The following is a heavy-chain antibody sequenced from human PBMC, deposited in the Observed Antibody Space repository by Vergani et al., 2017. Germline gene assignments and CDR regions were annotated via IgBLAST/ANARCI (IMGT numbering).Heavy chain of an antibody. CDR3: ARIGVPAHDPFDY. D-gene: IGHD3-10*01. J-gene: IGHJ4*02. V-gene: IGHV3-53*01. CDR2: IYSGGST. Sequence: EVQLVEPGGGLIQPGGSLRLSCAASGFTVSSNYMSWVRQAPGKGLEWVSVIYSGGSTYYADSVKGRFTISRDNAKNSLYLQMNSLRAEDTAVYYCARIGVPAHDPFDYWGQGTLVTVSS. CDR1: GFTVSSNY.